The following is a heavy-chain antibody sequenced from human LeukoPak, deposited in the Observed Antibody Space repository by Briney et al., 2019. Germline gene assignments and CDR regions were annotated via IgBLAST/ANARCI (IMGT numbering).Heavy chain of an antibody. J-gene: IGHJ4*02. V-gene: IGHV4-59*08. CDR2: IYYSGST. CDR3: ARLSIASRVRIFDY. CDR1: GVTLSNYC. Sequence: SETLSLTCTVSGVTLSNYCRSWIRQPPGKGLDCIGHIYYSGSTNYKPSLKSRVTISLATSKNQFSLKLSSVTAADTAVYYCARLSIASRVRIFDYWGQGTLVTVSS. D-gene: IGHD6-6*01.